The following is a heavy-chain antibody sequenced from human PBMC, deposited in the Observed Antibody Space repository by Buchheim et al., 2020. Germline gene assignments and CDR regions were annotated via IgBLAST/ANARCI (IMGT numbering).Heavy chain of an antibody. D-gene: IGHD1-26*01. CDR1: GGSISSYY. V-gene: IGHV4-59*01. CDR3: ARWYVGATTAINWFDP. CDR2: IYYSWST. Sequence: QVQLQESGPGLVKPSQTLSLTCTVSGGSISSYYWSWIRQPPGKGLEWIGYIYYSWSTNYNPYLKSRVTISVDTSKNQFSLKLSSVTAADTAVYYCARWYVGATTAINWFDPWGQGTL. J-gene: IGHJ5*02.